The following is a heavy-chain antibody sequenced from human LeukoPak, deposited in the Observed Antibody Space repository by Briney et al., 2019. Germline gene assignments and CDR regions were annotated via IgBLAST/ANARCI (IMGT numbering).Heavy chain of an antibody. CDR3: ARVGSIAAAGTPDY. V-gene: IGHV3-11*06. D-gene: IGHD6-13*01. CDR1: GFTFTNAW. J-gene: IGHJ4*02. Sequence: KPGGSLRLSCAASGFTFTNAWMTWIRQAPGKGLEWLSYISGSGSDTNYADSVKGRFTTSRDNAKNSLYLQMNSLRAEDTAVYYCARVGSIAAAGTPDYWGQGTLVTVSS. CDR2: ISGSGSDT.